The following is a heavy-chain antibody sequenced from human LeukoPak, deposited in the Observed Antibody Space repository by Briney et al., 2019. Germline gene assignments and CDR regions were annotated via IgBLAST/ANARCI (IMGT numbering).Heavy chain of an antibody. J-gene: IGHJ6*03. CDR1: GGSISDYY. V-gene: IGHV4-59*01. CDR2: IYYSGST. CDR3: ARGDFCSKSNCYLRPMDV. Sequence: SETLSLTCTVSGGSISDYYWNWIRQPPGKGLEWIGYIYYSGSTTYNPSLKSRVTMSVDTAKNQFPLKLRSVTAADTAVYFCARGDFCSKSNCYLRPMDVWGKGTTVTVSS. D-gene: IGHD3-3*01.